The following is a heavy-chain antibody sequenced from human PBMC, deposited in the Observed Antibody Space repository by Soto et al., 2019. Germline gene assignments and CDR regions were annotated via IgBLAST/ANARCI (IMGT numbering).Heavy chain of an antibody. Sequence: QVQLVESGGGVVQPGRSLRLSCAASGFTFSSYAMHWVRQAPGKGLEWVAVISYDGSNKYYADSVKGRFTISRDNSKNTLYLQMNSLRAEDTAVYYCARDPSFKGSGSYGGLSAFDIWGQGTMVTVSS. CDR3: ARDPSFKGSGSYGGLSAFDI. V-gene: IGHV3-30-3*01. D-gene: IGHD3-10*01. J-gene: IGHJ3*02. CDR2: ISYDGSNK. CDR1: GFTFSSYA.